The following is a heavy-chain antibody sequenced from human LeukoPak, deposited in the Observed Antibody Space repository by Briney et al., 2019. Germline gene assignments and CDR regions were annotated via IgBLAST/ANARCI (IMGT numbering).Heavy chain of an antibody. CDR2: IYYSGST. Sequence: SETLTLTCTVSGGSISSYYRSWIRQPPGKGLEWIGYIYYSGSTNYNPSLKSRVTISVDTSKNQFSLKLSSVTAADTAVYYCAGGYCSSTSCYVDYWGQGTLVTVSS. D-gene: IGHD2-2*01. J-gene: IGHJ4*02. V-gene: IGHV4-59*01. CDR3: AGGYCSSTSCYVDY. CDR1: GGSISSYY.